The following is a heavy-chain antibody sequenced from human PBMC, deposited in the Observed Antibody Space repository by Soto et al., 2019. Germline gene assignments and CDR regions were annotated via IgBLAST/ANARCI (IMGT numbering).Heavy chain of an antibody. CDR3: ARNYGHAFDI. CDR2: IYYSGST. D-gene: IGHD1-7*01. CDR1: GGSISSYY. Sequence: SETLSLTCTVSGGSISSYYWSWIRQPPGKGLEWIGYIYYSGSTNYNPSLKSRVTISVDTSKNQFSLKLSSVTAADTAVYHCARNYGHAFDIWGQGTMVTVSS. J-gene: IGHJ3*02. V-gene: IGHV4-59*01.